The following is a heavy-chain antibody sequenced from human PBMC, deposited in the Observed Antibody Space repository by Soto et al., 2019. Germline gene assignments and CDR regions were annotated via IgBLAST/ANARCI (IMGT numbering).Heavy chain of an antibody. CDR3: AKESYNRRTDFDY. Sequence: GGSLRLSCAASGFTFSSYGMHWVRQAPGKGLEWVAVIWYDGSNKYYADSVKGRFTISRDNSKNMLYLQMNSLRAEDTALYYCAKESYNRRTDFDYWGQGTLVTVSS. CDR2: IWYDGSNK. J-gene: IGHJ4*02. D-gene: IGHD3-10*01. CDR1: GFTFSSYG. V-gene: IGHV3-33*06.